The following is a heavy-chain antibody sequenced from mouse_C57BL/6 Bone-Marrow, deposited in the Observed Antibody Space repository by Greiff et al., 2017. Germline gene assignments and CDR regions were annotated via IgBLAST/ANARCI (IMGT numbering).Heavy chain of an antibody. CDR1: GYTFTSYG. CDR3: PLVGYCGKFAY. V-gene: IGHV1-81*01. CDR2: IYPRSGNT. Sequence: VKLMESGAELARPGASVKLSCKASGYTFTSYGISWVKQRTGKGLEWIGEIYPRSGNTYYNEKFKGKATLTADKYYSTAYVELRRLTSEDSAVYFLPLVGYCGKFAYWGQGTLVTVSA. J-gene: IGHJ3*01. D-gene: IGHD2-3*01.